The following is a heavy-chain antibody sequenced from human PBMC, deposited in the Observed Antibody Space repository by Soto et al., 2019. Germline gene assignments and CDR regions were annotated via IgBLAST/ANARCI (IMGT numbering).Heavy chain of an antibody. CDR2: INHSGST. V-gene: IGHV4-34*01. CDR3: ARGLAGSSSI. CDR1: GGSFSGYY. D-gene: IGHD6-13*01. Sequence: SETLSLTCAVYGGSFSGYYWSWIRQPPGKGLEWIGEINHSGSTNYNPSLKSRVTISVDTSKNQFSLKLSSVTAADTAVYYCARGLAGSSSIWGQGTLVTVSS. J-gene: IGHJ4*02.